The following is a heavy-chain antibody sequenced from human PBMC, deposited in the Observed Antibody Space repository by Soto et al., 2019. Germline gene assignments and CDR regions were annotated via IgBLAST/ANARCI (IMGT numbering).Heavy chain of an antibody. V-gene: IGHV5-10-1*01. CDR2: IDPSDSYT. CDR1: GYSFTSYW. J-gene: IGHJ3*02. D-gene: IGHD2-15*01. CDR3: ASAPVSGVVAYDAFDI. Sequence: RGESLKISCKGSGYSFTSYWISWVLQIPWKGLEWMGRIDPSDSYTNYSPSFQGHVTISADKSISTAYLQWSSLKASDTAMYYCASAPVSGVVAYDAFDIWGQGTMVTVSS.